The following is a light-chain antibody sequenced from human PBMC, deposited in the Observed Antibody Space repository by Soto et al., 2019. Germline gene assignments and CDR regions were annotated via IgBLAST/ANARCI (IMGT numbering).Light chain of an antibody. V-gene: IGLV2-14*01. CDR1: GRDIGAYDY. CDR3: SSYTTSYFYV. J-gene: IGLJ1*01. CDR2: GVK. Sequence: QSVLAQPASVSGSPGQSITITCTGSGRDIGAYDYVSWYQQHPGKAPKLLIYGVKNRPSGVSYRFSASKSAFTASLTISGLQAEDEAHYYCSSYTTSYFYVFGPWTKVTVL.